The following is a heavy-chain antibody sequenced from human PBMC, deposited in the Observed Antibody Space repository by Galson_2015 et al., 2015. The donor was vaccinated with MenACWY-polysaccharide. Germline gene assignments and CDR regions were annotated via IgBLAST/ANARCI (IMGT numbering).Heavy chain of an antibody. CDR2: FNAGNGNT. CDR1: GYTFATYA. CDR3: ARDTPGYCSGGSCEDLDY. Sequence: SVKVSCKASGYTFATYAMHWMRQAPGQRPEWMGWFNAGNGNTKYSQKFQGRLTITWDTSASTAYMDLSSLRSEDTAVYYCARDTPGYCSGGSCEDLDYWGQGTLVTVSS. J-gene: IGHJ4*02. D-gene: IGHD2-15*01. V-gene: IGHV1-3*01.